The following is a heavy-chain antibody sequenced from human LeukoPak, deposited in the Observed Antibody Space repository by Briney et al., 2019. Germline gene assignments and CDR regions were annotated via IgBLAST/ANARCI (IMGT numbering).Heavy chain of an antibody. CDR2: IYYSGST. CDR1: GVSISTYY. V-gene: IGHV4-59*01. J-gene: IGHJ4*02. Sequence: PSETLSLTCTVSGVSISTYYWSWIRQPPGKGLEWIGYIYYSGSTNYNPSLKSRVTISVDTSKNQFSLKLSSVTAADTAVYYCPRGVINYYGSGTPDYYFDYWGQGTLVTVSS. D-gene: IGHD3-10*01. CDR3: PRGVINYYGSGTPDYYFDY.